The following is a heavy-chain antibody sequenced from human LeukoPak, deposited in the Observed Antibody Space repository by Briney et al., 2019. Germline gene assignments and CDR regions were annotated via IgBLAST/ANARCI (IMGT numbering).Heavy chain of an antibody. J-gene: IGHJ4*02. CDR2: ISSSSYI. Sequence: GGSLRLSCAASGFTFSSYAMSWVRQAPGKGLEWVSSISSSSYIYYADSVKGRFTISRDNAKNSLYLQMNSLRAEDTAVYYCARVYGDYLHYWGQGTLVTVSS. D-gene: IGHD4-17*01. CDR3: ARVYGDYLHY. CDR1: GFTFSSYA. V-gene: IGHV3-21*01.